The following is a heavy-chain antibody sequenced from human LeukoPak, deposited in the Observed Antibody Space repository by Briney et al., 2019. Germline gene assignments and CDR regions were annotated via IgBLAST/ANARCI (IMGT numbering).Heavy chain of an antibody. CDR2: IYYSGTT. V-gene: IGHV4-59*01. D-gene: IGHD6-13*01. Sequence: SETLSLTCTVSGGSISSYYWSWIRQPPGKGLEWIGYIYYSGTTNYNPSLKSRVTMSVDTSKNQFSLRLSSVTAADTAVYYCARGVYIAAAQYGYWGQGTLVTVSS. CDR1: GGSISSYY. CDR3: ARGVYIAAAQYGY. J-gene: IGHJ4*02.